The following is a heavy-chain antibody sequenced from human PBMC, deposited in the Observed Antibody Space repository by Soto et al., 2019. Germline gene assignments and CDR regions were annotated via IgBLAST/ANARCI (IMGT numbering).Heavy chain of an antibody. D-gene: IGHD6-13*01. V-gene: IGHV4-4*02. Sequence: PSETLSLTCAVSGGSINSSNWWSWVRQPPGKGLEWIGEIYHSGSTNYNPSLKSRVTISVDKSKNQFSLKLSSVTAADTAVYYCARRGQQLPPTIDYWGQGTLVTVSS. J-gene: IGHJ4*02. CDR2: IYHSGST. CDR1: GGSINSSNW. CDR3: ARRGQQLPPTIDY.